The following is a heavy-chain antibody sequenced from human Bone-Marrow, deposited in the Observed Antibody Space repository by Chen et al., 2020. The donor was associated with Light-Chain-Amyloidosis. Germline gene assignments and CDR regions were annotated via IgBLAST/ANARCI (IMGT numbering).Heavy chain of an antibody. J-gene: IGHJ4*02. CDR3: GRGGD. Sequence: EVQLVESGGGLVQPGGSLRLSCAASGFIVSNNYMNWVRQAPGKGLEWVPVIYSGGSTYSAGSVKGRFPIPRHNSKNTLFLQMTSLRAGDRAVYVCGRGGDWGQGTLVTVSS. CDR2: IYSGGST. D-gene: IGHD3-16*01. V-gene: IGHV3-53*04. CDR1: GFIVSNNY.